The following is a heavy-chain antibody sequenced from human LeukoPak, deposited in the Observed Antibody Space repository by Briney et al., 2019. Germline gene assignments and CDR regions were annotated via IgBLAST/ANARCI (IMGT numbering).Heavy chain of an antibody. J-gene: IGHJ4*02. CDR1: GFTFSSYA. V-gene: IGHV3-23*01. D-gene: IGHD3-10*01. CDR3: ARDYGSGSSDY. CDR2: ISGSGGST. Sequence: GGSLRLSCAASGFTFSSYAMSWVRQAPGKGLEWVSAISGSGGSTYYADSVKGRFTISRDNAKNSLYLQMNSLRAEDTAVYYCARDYGSGSSDYWGQGTLVTVSS.